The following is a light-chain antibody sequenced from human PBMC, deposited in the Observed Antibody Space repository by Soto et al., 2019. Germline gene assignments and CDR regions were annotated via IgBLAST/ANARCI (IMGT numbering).Light chain of an antibody. CDR3: SSYAGSNSYV. CDR1: SSDVGAYNY. V-gene: IGLV2-8*01. CDR2: DVR. Sequence: QSALTQPPSASGYPGQSVTISCTGTSSDVGAYNYVSWYQQHPGKAPKVMIYDVRKRPSGVPDRFSGSKSGNTASLTVSGLQAEDEADYYCSSYAGSNSYVFGTGTKLTVL. J-gene: IGLJ1*01.